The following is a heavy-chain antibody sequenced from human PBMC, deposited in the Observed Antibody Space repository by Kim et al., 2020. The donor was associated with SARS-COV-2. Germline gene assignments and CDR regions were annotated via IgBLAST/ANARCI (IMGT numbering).Heavy chain of an antibody. J-gene: IGHJ3*02. CDR2: ITKSSTTI. Sequence: GGSLRLSCATSGFTFSAYDMNWVRQAPGKGLEWLSFITKSSTTIYYADSVEGRFTISRDNAKNSLFLQMNSLRDEDTALYYCVRDRMGGAFDMWCQVTMVTVSS. CDR1: GFTFSAYD. V-gene: IGHV3-48*02. CDR3: VRDRMGGAFDM. D-gene: IGHD3-16*01.